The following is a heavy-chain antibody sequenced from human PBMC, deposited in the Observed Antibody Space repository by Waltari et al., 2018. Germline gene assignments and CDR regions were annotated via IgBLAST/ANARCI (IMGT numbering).Heavy chain of an antibody. V-gene: IGHV1-2*02. CDR2: INPNSGAT. CDR3: ARAWFNSGFDY. CDR1: GYTFTCNY. D-gene: IGHD1-26*01. Sequence: QVQLVQSGAEVKRPGASVKVSCKASGYTFTCNYLHWVRQAPGQGLEWMGWINPNSGATDYAQKFQGRVTMTLDTSITTVYMELGWLGSEDTAIYYCARAWFNSGFDYWGQGSLVTVSS. J-gene: IGHJ4*02.